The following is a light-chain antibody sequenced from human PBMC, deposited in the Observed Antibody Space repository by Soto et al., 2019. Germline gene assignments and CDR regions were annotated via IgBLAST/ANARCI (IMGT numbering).Light chain of an antibody. V-gene: IGKV3-20*01. J-gene: IGKJ1*01. CDR1: QSVSSSY. CDR2: GTS. CDR3: HHYAST. Sequence: EIVLTQSPGTLSLSPGEIATLSCRASQSVSSSYLAWYQQKPGQAPRLLIYGTSSRATGIPDRFSGSGSGTDFTLTISRLEPEDFAVYFCHHYASTFGQGTKVDIK.